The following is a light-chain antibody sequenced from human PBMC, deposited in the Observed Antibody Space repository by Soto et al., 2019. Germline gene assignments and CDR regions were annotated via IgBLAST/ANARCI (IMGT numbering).Light chain of an antibody. CDR1: QSVRSN. V-gene: IGKV3-15*01. CDR3: QQYNNSTPLT. Sequence: EIVMTQSPATLSVSPGERATLSCITSQSVRSNLAWYQQKPGQAPRLLIYGACTRTTSIPASFSGSGSGTDFTLTVSSLQSEDFAVYYCQQYNNSTPLTVGGGTKVEIK. J-gene: IGKJ4*01. CDR2: GAC.